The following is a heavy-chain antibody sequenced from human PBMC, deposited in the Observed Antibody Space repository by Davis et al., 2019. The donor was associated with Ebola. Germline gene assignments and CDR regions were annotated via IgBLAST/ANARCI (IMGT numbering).Heavy chain of an antibody. Sequence: GESLKISCAASGFTFSNYGMNWVRQAPGKGLEWVSAISGSGGSTYYADSVKGRFTISRDNSKNTLYLQMNSLRAEDTAVYYCAKDLNSRILKGEVFQHWGQGTLVTVSS. D-gene: IGHD1-26*01. CDR3: AKDLNSRILKGEVFQH. CDR2: ISGSGGST. V-gene: IGHV3-23*01. J-gene: IGHJ1*01. CDR1: GFTFSNYG.